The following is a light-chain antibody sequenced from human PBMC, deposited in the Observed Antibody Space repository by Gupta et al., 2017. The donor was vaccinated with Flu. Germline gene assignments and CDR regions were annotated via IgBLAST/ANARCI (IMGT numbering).Light chain of an antibody. J-gene: IGLJ3*02. CDR1: SGHSTYA. Sequence: VKLTCTLSSGHSTYAIAWHQQQPQKGPRYLMKVNSDGSHRKGDGIPDRFSGSSSGAERYLTISSLQSEDEAEYYCQTWGTGIRVFGGGTKLTVL. V-gene: IGLV4-69*01. CDR2: VNSDGSH. CDR3: QTWGTGIRV.